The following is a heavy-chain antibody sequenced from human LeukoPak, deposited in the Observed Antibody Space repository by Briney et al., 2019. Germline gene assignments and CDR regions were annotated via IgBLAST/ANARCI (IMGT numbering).Heavy chain of an antibody. CDR2: IWYDGGNK. CDR3: AKDQSKTVIPRHCFDS. V-gene: IGHV3-33*06. J-gene: IGHJ4*02. CDR1: GFTFSNYG. D-gene: IGHD4-17*01. Sequence: GGSLRLSCAASGFTFSNYGLHWVRQAPGKGLEWVAVIWYDGGNKYYADSVKGRFTISRDNSTDTLYLQINSLSAEHTAVYYCAKDQSKTVIPRHCFDSWGQGTLVTVSS.